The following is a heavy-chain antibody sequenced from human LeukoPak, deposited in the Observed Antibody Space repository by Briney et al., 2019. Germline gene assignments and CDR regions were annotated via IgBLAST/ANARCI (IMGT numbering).Heavy chain of an antibody. CDR1: GGSFSGYY. J-gene: IGHJ4*02. Sequence: SETLSLTCAVYGGSFSGYYWSWIRQPPGKGLEWIGEINHSGSTNYNPSLKSRVTISVDTSKNQFSLKLSSVTAADTAVYYCARFYRPITMVRRGFDYWGQGTLVTVSS. V-gene: IGHV4-34*01. CDR3: ARFYRPITMVRRGFDY. D-gene: IGHD3-10*01. CDR2: INHSGST.